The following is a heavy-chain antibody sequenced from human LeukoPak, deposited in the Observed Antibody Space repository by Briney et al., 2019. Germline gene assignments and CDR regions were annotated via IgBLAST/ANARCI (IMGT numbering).Heavy chain of an antibody. CDR3: ARGPRITLVRGGQWYHYMDV. CDR1: GYTFANYY. D-gene: IGHD3-10*01. Sequence: WASVKVSCKASGYTFANYYIHLVRQAPGQGVEWMGLINPSGGSTNYSQKFQGRVTMTRDTSTSTVYMELSSLRSADTAVYYCARGPRITLVRGGQWYHYMDVWGKGTTVTISS. CDR2: INPSGGST. V-gene: IGHV1-46*01. J-gene: IGHJ6*03.